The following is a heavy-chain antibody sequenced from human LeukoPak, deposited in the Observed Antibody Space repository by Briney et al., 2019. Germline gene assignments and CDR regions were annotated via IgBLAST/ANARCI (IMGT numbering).Heavy chain of an antibody. CDR2: ISGSSSYT. CDR1: GFTFSDYY. CDR3: TTETYYRLDY. J-gene: IGHJ4*02. Sequence: GGSLRLSCAASGFTFSDYYMSWIRQAPGKGLEWVSCISGSSSYTNYADSVKGRFTISRDNAKNSLYLQMNSLRAEDTALYYCTTETYYRLDYWGQGTLVTVSS. V-gene: IGHV3-11*06. D-gene: IGHD2-21*01.